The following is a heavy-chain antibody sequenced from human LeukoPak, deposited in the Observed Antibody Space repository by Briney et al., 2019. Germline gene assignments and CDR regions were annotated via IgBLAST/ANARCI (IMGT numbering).Heavy chain of an antibody. J-gene: IGHJ4*02. Sequence: ASVKVSCKASGGTFSSYAISWVRQAPGQGLEWMGRIIPILGIANYAQKFQGRVTITADKSTSTAYMELSSLRSEDTAVYYCARDQGYSYGHPGVDYWGQGTLVTVSS. CDR2: IIPILGIA. CDR1: GGTFSSYA. V-gene: IGHV1-69*04. D-gene: IGHD5-18*01. CDR3: ARDQGYSYGHPGVDY.